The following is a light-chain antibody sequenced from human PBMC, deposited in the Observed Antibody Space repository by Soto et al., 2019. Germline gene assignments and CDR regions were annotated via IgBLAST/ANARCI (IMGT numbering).Light chain of an antibody. J-gene: IGKJ5*01. CDR1: QSISSW. Sequence: DIQMTQSPSILSASVGDRVTITCRASQSISSWLAWYQQKPGKAPNLLIYDASTLESGVPSRFSGSGSETEFTLTISRLQPDDFATYFCHSRAFGQGTRLEIK. CDR3: HSRA. CDR2: DAS. V-gene: IGKV1-5*01.